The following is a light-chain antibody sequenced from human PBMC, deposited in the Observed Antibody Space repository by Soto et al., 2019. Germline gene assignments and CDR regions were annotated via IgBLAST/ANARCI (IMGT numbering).Light chain of an antibody. J-gene: IGKJ4*01. CDR1: QAINTW. CDR2: AAS. Sequence: DIQMTQSPSSVSASVGDRVTITCRASQAINTWLAWYQQKPGKAPKLLIYAASTLQSGVPSRFSGSGSGTDFTLTINRLQPEDFATSYCQQANSFPATFGGGTKVEIK. CDR3: QQANSFPAT. V-gene: IGKV1D-12*01.